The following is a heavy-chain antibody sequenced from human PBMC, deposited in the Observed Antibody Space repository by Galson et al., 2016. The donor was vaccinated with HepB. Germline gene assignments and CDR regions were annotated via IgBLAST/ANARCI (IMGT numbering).Heavy chain of an antibody. CDR1: GGSISNADVH. J-gene: IGHJ4*02. Sequence: TLSLTCSVSGGSISNADVHWSWIRQHPERGLEWIGHIFYTGTSYYNPSLRSRVVLSVDTSRSQFSLTVRSVTAADTALYYCARDTSLGGFDSRGRGTLVTVSS. D-gene: IGHD3-16*01. CDR3: ARDTSLGGFDS. V-gene: IGHV4-31*03. CDR2: IFYTGTS.